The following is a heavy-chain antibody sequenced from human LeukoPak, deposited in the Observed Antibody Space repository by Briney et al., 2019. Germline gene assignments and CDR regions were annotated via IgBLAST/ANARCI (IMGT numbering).Heavy chain of an antibody. CDR1: GDSISSSNW. Sequence: PSGTLSLTCAVSGDSISSSNWWNWVRQPPGKGLEWIGEISHSGKNSYNPSLKSRVTISVDTSKNQFSLKLSSVTAADTAVYYCARPRGSTYGHRYYFDYWGQGTLVTVSS. CDR2: ISHSGKN. CDR3: ARPRGSTYGHRYYFDY. V-gene: IGHV4-4*02. J-gene: IGHJ4*02. D-gene: IGHD2-8*01.